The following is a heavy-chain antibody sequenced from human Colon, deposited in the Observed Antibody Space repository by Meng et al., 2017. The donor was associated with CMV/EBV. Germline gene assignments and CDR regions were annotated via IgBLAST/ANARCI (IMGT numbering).Heavy chain of an antibody. CDR3: AREPNGNYRYYFDY. V-gene: IGHV3-30-3*01. Sequence: SGFTFSPYAMHWVRQAPGKGLDWVAVISYDGTDEYYADSVKGRFTISRDNSKNTLYLQMNSLRPEDTAVYYCAREPNGNYRYYFDYWGQGTLVPSPQ. J-gene: IGHJ4*02. CDR2: ISYDGTDE. CDR1: GFTFSPYA. D-gene: IGHD1-7*01.